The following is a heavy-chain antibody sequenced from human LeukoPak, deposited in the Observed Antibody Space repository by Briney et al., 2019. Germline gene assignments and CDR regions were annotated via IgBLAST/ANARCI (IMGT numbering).Heavy chain of an antibody. CDR1: RFTFSICW. Sequence: GGSLTLSCVASRFTFSICWMSWVRQPPRQGKEWVANIKQYGREDYYEDSVNGRFSISRDNAKNSLYLQMNSLRAEDTAVYYCARERMGPRGTFDIWGQGTMVTVSS. D-gene: IGHD3-16*01. J-gene: IGHJ3*02. V-gene: IGHV3-7*01. CDR2: IKQYGRED. CDR3: ARERMGPRGTFDI.